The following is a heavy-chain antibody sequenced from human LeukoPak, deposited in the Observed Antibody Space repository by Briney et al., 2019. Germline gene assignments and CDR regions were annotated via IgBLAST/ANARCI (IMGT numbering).Heavy chain of an antibody. D-gene: IGHD5-12*01. CDR3: AGAYSGSEVAFDI. V-gene: IGHV3-23*01. J-gene: IGHJ3*02. Sequence: QPGGSLRLSCAASGFTFSSYAMSWVRQAPGKGLEWVSAISGSGGSTYYADSVKGRFTISRDNSKNALYLQMNSLRAEDTAVYYCAGAYSGSEVAFDIWGQGTMVTVSS. CDR1: GFTFSSYA. CDR2: ISGSGGST.